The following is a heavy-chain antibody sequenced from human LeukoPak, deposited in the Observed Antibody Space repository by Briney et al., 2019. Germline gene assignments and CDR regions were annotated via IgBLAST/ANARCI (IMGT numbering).Heavy chain of an antibody. CDR2: IKQDGSEK. Sequence: PGGSLRLSCAASGFTFSSYWMSWVRQAPGKGLEWVANIKQDGSEKYYVDSVKGRFTISRDSAKNSLYLQMNSLRAEDTAVYYCARDLGTTVTTNWFDPWGQGTLVTVSS. CDR1: GFTFSSYW. J-gene: IGHJ5*02. CDR3: ARDLGTTVTTNWFDP. V-gene: IGHV3-7*01. D-gene: IGHD4-17*01.